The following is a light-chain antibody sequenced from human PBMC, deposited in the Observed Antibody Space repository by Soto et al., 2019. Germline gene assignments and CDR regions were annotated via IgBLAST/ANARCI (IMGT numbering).Light chain of an antibody. V-gene: IGKV1-27*01. J-gene: IGKJ2*01. CDR2: EAS. CDR3: QNYNGAPYA. Sequence: DIQMTQSPPSLSASVGDRVTITCRASQAISNFVAWYQQKPGKVPSLLIYEASTLQSGVPSRFSGRGSGTAFTLTISNLQPEDVATYFCQNYNGAPYAFGQGTKLQIK. CDR1: QAISNF.